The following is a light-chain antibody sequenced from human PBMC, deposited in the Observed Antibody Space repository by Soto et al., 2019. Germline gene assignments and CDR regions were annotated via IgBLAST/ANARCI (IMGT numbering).Light chain of an antibody. Sequence: EIVLTQSPATLSLSPGERATLSCRASQSVSSTSFTWLHQKPGQAPRLLIYDVSTRATGIPARFTGSGSGTDFTLTISSLEPEDFAVYYCHQRSRWPRTFGQGTRLEMK. CDR1: QSVSSTS. J-gene: IGKJ2*01. V-gene: IGKV3-11*01. CDR3: HQRSRWPRT. CDR2: DVS.